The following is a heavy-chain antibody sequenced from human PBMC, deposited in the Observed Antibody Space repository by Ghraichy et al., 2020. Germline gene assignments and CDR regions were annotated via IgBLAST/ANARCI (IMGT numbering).Heavy chain of an antibody. Sequence: SGPTLVKPTQTLTLTCTFSGFSLSTSGVGVGWIRQPPGKALEWLALIYWDDDKRYSPSLKSRLTITKDTSKNQVVLTMTNMDPVDTATYYCAHSWGLGRAGSSWLLDAFDIWGQGTMVTVSS. J-gene: IGHJ3*02. CDR3: AHSWGLGRAGSSWLLDAFDI. CDR2: IYWDDDK. V-gene: IGHV2-5*02. CDR1: GFSLSTSGVG. D-gene: IGHD6-13*01.